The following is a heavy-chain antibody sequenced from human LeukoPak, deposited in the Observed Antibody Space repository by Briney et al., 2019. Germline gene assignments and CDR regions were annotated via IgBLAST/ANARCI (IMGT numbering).Heavy chain of an antibody. Sequence: GESLKISCKGSGYSFTSYWIDWVRQMPGKGLEWMGIIYPGDSDTRYSPSFQGQVTISADKSISTAYLQWSSLKASDTAMYYCATQSGEAVGYSYGLHTPEYHYFDYWGQGTLVTVSS. CDR1: GYSFTSYW. V-gene: IGHV5-51*01. D-gene: IGHD5-18*01. J-gene: IGHJ4*02. CDR2: IYPGDSDT. CDR3: ATQSGEAVGYSYGLHTPEYHYFDY.